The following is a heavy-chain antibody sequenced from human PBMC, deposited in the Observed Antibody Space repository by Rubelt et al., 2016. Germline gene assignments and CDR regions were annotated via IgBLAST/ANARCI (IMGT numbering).Heavy chain of an antibody. CDR3: AGGLYSSSSVDY. Sequence: KGLEWIGEINHSGSTNYNPSLKSRATISVDTSKNQFSLKLSSVTAADTAVYYCAGGLYSSSSVDYWGQGTLVTVSS. D-gene: IGHD6-6*01. CDR2: INHSGST. J-gene: IGHJ4*02. V-gene: IGHV4-34*01.